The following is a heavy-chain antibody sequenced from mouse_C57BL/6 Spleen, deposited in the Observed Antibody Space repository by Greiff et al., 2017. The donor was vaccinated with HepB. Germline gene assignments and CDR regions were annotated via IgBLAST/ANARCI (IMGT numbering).Heavy chain of an antibody. D-gene: IGHD1-1*02. CDR3: ARSDGSRFAY. J-gene: IGHJ3*01. Sequence: VQLQVSGPELVKPGASVKISCKASGYAFSSSWLNWVKQRPGKGLEWIGRIYPGDGDTNYNGKFKGKATLTADKSSSTAYMQLSSLTSEDSAVYFCARSDGSRFAYWGQGTLVTVSA. CDR1: GYAFSSSW. CDR2: IYPGDGDT. V-gene: IGHV1-82*01.